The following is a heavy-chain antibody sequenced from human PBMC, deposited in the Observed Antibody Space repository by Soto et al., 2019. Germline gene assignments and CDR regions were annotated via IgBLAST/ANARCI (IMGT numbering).Heavy chain of an antibody. CDR1: GHPLSYRY. CDR2: MRPLIGDT. J-gene: IGHJ4*02. CDR3: AGEGSYETLSGNSHIFD. V-gene: IGHV1-45*02. D-gene: IGHD3-9*01. Sequence: QVPLVQSGAEVKQTGSSVKISCKTSGHPLSYRYLHWFRQAPGQAFEWMGRMRPLIGDTNNAQKVHDRLTLTRDRPMTTGYMELRSLTSDDTAIYYCAGEGSYETLSGNSHIFDWGQGTLVSVSS.